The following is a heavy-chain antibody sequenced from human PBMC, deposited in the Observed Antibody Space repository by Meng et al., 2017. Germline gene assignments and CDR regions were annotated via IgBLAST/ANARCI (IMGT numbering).Heavy chain of an antibody. Sequence: QGHRVWFGDGVKQPGSCVKVSVKSSGGTFSSYDTSWVRQAPGQGLEWMGGIIPIFGTANYAQKFQGRVTITADESTSTAYMELSSLRSEDTAVYYCASYSSVRGIAYWGQGTLVTVSS. CDR1: GGTFSSYD. J-gene: IGHJ4*02. CDR2: IIPIFGTA. CDR3: ASYSSVRGIAY. V-gene: IGHV1-69*01. D-gene: IGHD3-10*01.